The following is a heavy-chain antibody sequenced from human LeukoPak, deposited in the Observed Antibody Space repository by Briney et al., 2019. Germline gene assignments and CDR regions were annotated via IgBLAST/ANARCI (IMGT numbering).Heavy chain of an antibody. D-gene: IGHD1-26*01. J-gene: IGHJ4*02. CDR3: ARDGVWVGATVDY. CDR2: ITSDGSST. Sequence: GGSLRLSCAASGFTFSSYYMHWVRQAPGKGLEWVSRITSDGSSTYFADSVKGRFTISRDNAKKTLYLQMNSLRAEDTAVYYCARDGVWVGATVDYWGQGTLVTVSP. V-gene: IGHV3-74*01. CDR1: GFTFSSYY.